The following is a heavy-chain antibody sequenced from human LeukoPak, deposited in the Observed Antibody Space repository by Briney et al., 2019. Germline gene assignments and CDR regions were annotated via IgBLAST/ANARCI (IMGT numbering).Heavy chain of an antibody. Sequence: ASVKVSCKASGYTFTRHYMNWVRQAPGQGLEWMGWISAYNGNKVYAQELQGRVTMTTDTSTSTAYMELRSLRSDDTAVYYCARDRWSSSSSEGALDIWGQGTTVTVSS. J-gene: IGHJ3*02. CDR1: GYTFTRHY. CDR2: ISAYNGNK. V-gene: IGHV1-18*04. CDR3: ARDRWSSSSSEGALDI. D-gene: IGHD6-6*01.